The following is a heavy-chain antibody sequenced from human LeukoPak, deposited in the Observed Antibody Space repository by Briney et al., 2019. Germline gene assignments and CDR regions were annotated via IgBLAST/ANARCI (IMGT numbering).Heavy chain of an antibody. D-gene: IGHD3-22*01. Sequence: PSETLSLTCTVSGGSTSSYYWSWIRQPPGKGLEWIGYIYYSGSTNYNPSLKSRVTISVDTSKNHFSLKLSSVTAADTAVYYCARGGYYYDSSGYFTPFDYWGQGTLVTVSS. CDR1: GGSTSSYY. CDR2: IYYSGST. V-gene: IGHV4-59*01. CDR3: ARGGYYYDSSGYFTPFDY. J-gene: IGHJ4*02.